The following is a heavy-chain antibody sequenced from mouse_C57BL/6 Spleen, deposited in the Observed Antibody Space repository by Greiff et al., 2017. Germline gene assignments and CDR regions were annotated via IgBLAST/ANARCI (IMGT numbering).Heavy chain of an antibody. CDR2: ISNGGGST. CDR3: ARHGGDYGSSYYFDY. D-gene: IGHD1-1*01. J-gene: IGHJ2*01. CDR1: GFTFSDYY. V-gene: IGHV5-12*01. Sequence: EVKLVESGGGLVQPGGSLKLSCAASGFTFSDYYMYWVRQTPEKRLEWVAYISNGGGSTYYPDTVKGRFTISRDNAKNTLYLQMSRLKSEDTAMYYCARHGGDYGSSYYFDYWGQGTTLTVSS.